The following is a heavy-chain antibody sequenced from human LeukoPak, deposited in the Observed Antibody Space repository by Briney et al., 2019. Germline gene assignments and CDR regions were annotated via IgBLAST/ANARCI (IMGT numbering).Heavy chain of an antibody. D-gene: IGHD2-2*01. Sequence: KPSETLSLTCAVYGGSFSGYYWSWIRQPPGKGLEWIGEINHSGSTNYNPSLKSRVTISVDTSKNQLSLKLSSVTAADTAVYYCARKGSLVPAYTSHYGMDVWGQGTTVTVSS. J-gene: IGHJ6*02. CDR2: INHSGST. V-gene: IGHV4-34*01. CDR3: ARKGSLVPAYTSHYGMDV. CDR1: GGSFSGYY.